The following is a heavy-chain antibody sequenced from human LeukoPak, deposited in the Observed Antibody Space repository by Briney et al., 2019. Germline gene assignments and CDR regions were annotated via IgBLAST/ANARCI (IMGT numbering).Heavy chain of an antibody. Sequence: GESLKISCKGSGYRFTNYWIGWVRQMPGKGLEWMGVIYPGDSDTRYSPSFQGQVTMSVDKSIDSAFLQWSSLKASDTAIYYCARELYGSYGQLLSFDLWGPGTLVTVSS. V-gene: IGHV5-51*01. D-gene: IGHD3-16*01. J-gene: IGHJ4*02. CDR1: GYRFTNYW. CDR3: ARELYGSYGQLLSFDL. CDR2: IYPGDSDT.